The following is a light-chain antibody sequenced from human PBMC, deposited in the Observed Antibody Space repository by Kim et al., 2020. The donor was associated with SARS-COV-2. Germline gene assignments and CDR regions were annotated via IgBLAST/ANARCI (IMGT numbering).Light chain of an antibody. J-gene: IGKJ1*01. CDR2: GAS. Sequence: PGERATLSCRASQSVSSTYLVWYQQKPGQAPRLVMYGASNRATGIPDRFSGSGSGTDFTLTISRLEPEDFALYYCHQYGSSPRTFGQGTKVDIK. V-gene: IGKV3-20*01. CDR1: QSVSSTY. CDR3: HQYGSSPRT.